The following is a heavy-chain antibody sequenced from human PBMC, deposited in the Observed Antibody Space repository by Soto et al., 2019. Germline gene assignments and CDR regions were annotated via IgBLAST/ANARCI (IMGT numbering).Heavy chain of an antibody. V-gene: IGHV4-39*01. D-gene: IGHD3-22*01. CDR2: IYYSGST. Sequence: SETLSLTCTVSGGSISSSSYYWGWIRQPPGKGLEWIGSIYYSGSTYYNPSLKSRVTISVDTSKNQFSLKLSSVTAADTAVYYCARVLGYYDSSGYYCDALRAFDFWGQGPMLTVSS. J-gene: IGHJ3*01. CDR1: GGSISSSSYY. CDR3: ARVLGYYDSSGYYCDALRAFDF.